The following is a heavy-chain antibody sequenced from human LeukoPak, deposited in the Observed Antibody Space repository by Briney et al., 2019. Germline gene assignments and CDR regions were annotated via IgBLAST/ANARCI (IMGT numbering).Heavy chain of an antibody. D-gene: IGHD3-10*01. V-gene: IGHV4-39*01. CDR3: ARVRDVLLWFGELLSGTFDI. J-gene: IGHJ3*02. Sequence: SETLSLTCTVSGGSISSTTYYWGWIRQPPGKGLEWIGRIYYTGSTNYNPSLKSRVTISVDTSKNQFSLKLTSVTAADTAVYYCARVRDVLLWFGELLSGTFDIWGQGTMVTVSS. CDR2: IYYTGST. CDR1: GGSISSTTYY.